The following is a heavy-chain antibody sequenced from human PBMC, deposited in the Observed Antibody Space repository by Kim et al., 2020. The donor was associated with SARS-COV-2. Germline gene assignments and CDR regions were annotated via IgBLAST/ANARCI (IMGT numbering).Heavy chain of an antibody. CDR3: ARDKVGDDAFDI. Sequence: SQTLSLTCTFSGGSISSGGYYCRWIRQHPGKGLGWIGYIYYSGSTYYNPSLKSRVTISVDTSKNQFSLKLSSVTAADTAVYYCARDKVGDDAFDIWGQGTMVTVSS. J-gene: IGHJ3*02. V-gene: IGHV4-31*03. CDR1: GGSISSGGYY. D-gene: IGHD3-3*01. CDR2: IYYSGST.